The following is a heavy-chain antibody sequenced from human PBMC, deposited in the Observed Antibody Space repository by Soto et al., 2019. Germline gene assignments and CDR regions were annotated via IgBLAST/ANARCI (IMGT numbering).Heavy chain of an antibody. CDR2: INPSGGST. CDR1: GYTFTSYY. V-gene: IGHV1-46*01. J-gene: IGHJ6*02. CDR3: ARDQVIRYCSGGSCYSDYYYGMDV. Sequence: QVQLVQSGAEVKKPGASVKVSCKASGYTFTSYYMHWVRQAPGQGLEWMGIINPSGGSTSYAQKFQGRVTMTRDTSTSTVYMELSSLRSEDTAVYYCARDQVIRYCSGGSCYSDYYYGMDVWGQGTTVTVSS. D-gene: IGHD2-15*01.